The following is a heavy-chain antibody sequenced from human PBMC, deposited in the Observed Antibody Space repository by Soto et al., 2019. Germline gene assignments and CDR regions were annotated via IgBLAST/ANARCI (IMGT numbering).Heavy chain of an antibody. J-gene: IGHJ4*02. V-gene: IGHV1-18*01. CDR2: ISAYNGNT. CDR1: GYTFTSYG. D-gene: IGHD3-16*02. CDR3: ASAITFGGVIAAPDY. Sequence: GASVKVSCKASGYTFTSYGISWVRQAPGQGLEWMGWISAYNGNTNYAQKLQGRVTMTTDTSTSTAYMGLRSLRSDDTAVYYCASAITFGGVIAAPDYWGQGTLVTVS.